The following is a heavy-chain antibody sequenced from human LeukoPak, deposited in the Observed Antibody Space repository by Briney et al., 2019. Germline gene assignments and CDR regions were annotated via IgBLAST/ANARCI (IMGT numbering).Heavy chain of an antibody. CDR1: GGSISSHY. CDR2: IYYRGST. Sequence: PSETLSLTCTVSGGSISSHYWSWIRQPPGKGLEWIGYIYYRGSTNYNPSLKSRVTISVDTSKNQFSLKLSSVTAADTAVYYCARVRARRAPAQFDPWGQGTLVTVSS. V-gene: IGHV4-59*11. J-gene: IGHJ5*02. CDR3: ARVRARRAPAQFDP.